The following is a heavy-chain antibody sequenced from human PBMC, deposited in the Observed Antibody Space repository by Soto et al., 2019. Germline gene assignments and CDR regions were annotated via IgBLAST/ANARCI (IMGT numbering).Heavy chain of an antibody. CDR1: GFTLSNYA. V-gene: IGHV3-23*01. CDR2: ISGSGGST. D-gene: IGHD3-3*01. Sequence: PGGSLRLSCAASGFTLSNYAMSWVRQAPGKGLEWVSDISGSGGSTYYADSVKGRFTISRDNSKNTLYLQMNSLRAEDTAVYYCAKDPARNTIFGMAFDYWGQGTMVTVSS. J-gene: IGHJ4*02. CDR3: AKDPARNTIFGMAFDY.